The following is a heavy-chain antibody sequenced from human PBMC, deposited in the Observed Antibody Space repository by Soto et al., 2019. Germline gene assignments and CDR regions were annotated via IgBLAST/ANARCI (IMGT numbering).Heavy chain of an antibody. D-gene: IGHD2-2*01. CDR1: GYSFTSYW. CDR2: IYPGDSDT. Sequence: GESLKISCKGSGYSFTSYWIGWVRQMPGKGLEWMGIIYPGDSDTRYSPSFQGQVTISADKSISTAYLQWSSLKASDTAMYYCARGYFSSTSCYASYYYYYYGMDVWGQGTTVTVSS. CDR3: ARGYFSSTSCYASYYYYYYGMDV. V-gene: IGHV5-51*01. J-gene: IGHJ6*02.